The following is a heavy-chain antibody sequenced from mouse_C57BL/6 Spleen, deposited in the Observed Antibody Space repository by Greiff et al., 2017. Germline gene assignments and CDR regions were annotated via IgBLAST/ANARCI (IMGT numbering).Heavy chain of an antibody. J-gene: IGHJ2*01. CDR1: GYAFTNYL. CDR3: ARLGLRYYFDF. Sequence: QVQLQQSGAELVRPGTSVKVSCKASGYAFTNYLIAWVKQRPGQGLEWIGVINPGSGGTNYNEKFKGLATLPADKSSSTAYMQLSCLTSEDSAVYFCARLGLRYYFDFWGQGTTLTVSS. D-gene: IGHD2-2*01. CDR2: INPGSGGT. V-gene: IGHV1-54*01.